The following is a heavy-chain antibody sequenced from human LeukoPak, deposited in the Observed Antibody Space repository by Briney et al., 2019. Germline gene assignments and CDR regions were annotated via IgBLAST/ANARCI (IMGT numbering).Heavy chain of an antibody. CDR3: ARVVSLGWFDP. D-gene: IGHD1-26*01. CDR2: IHHSGRT. Sequence: SETLSLTCTVSGGSISSDYSWGWIRQPPGKALEWIGNIHHSGRTYYNLSLKSRVTISVDTSKNQFSLKLTSVTAADTAVYYCARVVSLGWFDPWGQGALVTVSS. V-gene: IGHV4-38-2*02. J-gene: IGHJ5*02. CDR1: GGSISSDYS.